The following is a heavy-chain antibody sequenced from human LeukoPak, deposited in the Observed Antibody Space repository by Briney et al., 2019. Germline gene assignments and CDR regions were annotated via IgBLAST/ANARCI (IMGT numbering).Heavy chain of an antibody. V-gene: IGHV3-48*03. Sequence: GGSLRLSCAASGFTFSSYEMNWVRQAPGKGLEWVSYISSSGSTIYYADSVKGRFTISRDNAKNSLYLQMNSLRAEDTTVYYCARDQVAAADDAFDIWGQGTMVTVSS. CDR1: GFTFSSYE. CDR3: ARDQVAAADDAFDI. J-gene: IGHJ3*02. D-gene: IGHD6-13*01. CDR2: ISSSGSTI.